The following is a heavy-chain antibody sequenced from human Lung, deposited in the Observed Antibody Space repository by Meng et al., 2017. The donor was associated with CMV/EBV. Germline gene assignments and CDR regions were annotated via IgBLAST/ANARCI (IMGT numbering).Heavy chain of an antibody. J-gene: IGHJ6*02. Sequence: ASVKVSXKASGYTFSNYDMIWVRQASGQGLEWVGWMNPNRGNTAYAQKFQGRVTMTRDTSTSIAYMELSSLRSGDTADYYCARGQVQCSTINCQDYRFYGMDVWGQGTTVTVSS. CDR3: ARGQVQCSTINCQDYRFYGMDV. CDR1: GYTFSNYD. V-gene: IGHV1-8*01. D-gene: IGHD2/OR15-2a*01. CDR2: MNPNRGNT.